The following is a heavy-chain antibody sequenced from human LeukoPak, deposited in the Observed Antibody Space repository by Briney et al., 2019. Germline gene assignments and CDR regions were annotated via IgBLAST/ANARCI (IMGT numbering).Heavy chain of an antibody. V-gene: IGHV3-74*01. CDR3: ARGLWFGGYGMDV. J-gene: IGHJ6*02. CDR2: ITSDGRST. CDR1: GFTFSSYW. D-gene: IGHD3-10*01. Sequence: GGSLRLSCAASGFTFSSYWMHWVRQAPGKGLVWVSRITSDGRSTDYADSVRGRFTISRDNSKNTLYLQMNSPRAEDTAVYYCARGLWFGGYGMDVWGQGTTVTVSS.